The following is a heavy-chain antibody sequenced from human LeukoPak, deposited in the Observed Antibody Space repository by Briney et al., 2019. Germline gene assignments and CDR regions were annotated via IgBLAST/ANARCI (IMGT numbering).Heavy chain of an antibody. CDR2: VFRDGST. Sequence: GESLRLSCAASGFAVNSYYMSWVRQAPRKGLEWVSAVFRDGSTSHADSVKGRFTISRDNSRNTVYLQMNSLRAEDTAVYYCATETWKDWGQGTLVTVSS. V-gene: IGHV3-53*01. CDR1: GFAVNSYY. D-gene: IGHD1-1*01. J-gene: IGHJ4*02. CDR3: ATETWKD.